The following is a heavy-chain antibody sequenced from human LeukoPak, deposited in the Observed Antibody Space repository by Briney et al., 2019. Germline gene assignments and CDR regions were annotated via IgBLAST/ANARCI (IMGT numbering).Heavy chain of an antibody. D-gene: IGHD5-18*01. CDR3: AKGLAQLWFY. V-gene: IGHV3-23*01. CDR2: ISGSGGST. J-gene: IGHJ4*02. Sequence: GGSLRLSCAASGFTFSSYAMSWVRQAPGKGPEWVSGISGSGGSTYYADSVKGRFTISRDNSKSRLYLQMSSLRAEDTAIYYCAKGLAQLWFYWGQRTLVTVSS. CDR1: GFTFSSYA.